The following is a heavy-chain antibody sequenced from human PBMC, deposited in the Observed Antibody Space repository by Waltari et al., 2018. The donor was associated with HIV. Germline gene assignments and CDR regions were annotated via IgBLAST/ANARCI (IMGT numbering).Heavy chain of an antibody. CDR2: MNPNSGNT. J-gene: IGHJ6*02. CDR3: ARGGITIFGVVIRGDYYGMDV. V-gene: IGHV1-8*01. D-gene: IGHD3-3*01. CDR1: GYTFTRYD. Sequence: QVQLVQSGAEVKKPGASVKVSCKASGYTFTRYDINWERQATGQGLEWMGWMNPNSGNTGYAQKFQGRVTMTRNTSISTTYMELSSLRSEDTAVYYCARGGITIFGVVIRGDYYGMDVWGQGTTVTVSS.